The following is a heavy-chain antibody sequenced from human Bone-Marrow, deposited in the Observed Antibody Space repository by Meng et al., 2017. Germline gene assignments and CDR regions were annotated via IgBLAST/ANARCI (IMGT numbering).Heavy chain of an antibody. CDR3: AREAFPPTRGTRGSREYYFDY. Sequence: SVKVSCKASGGTFSSYAISWVRQAPGQGLEWMGGIIPIFGTANYAQKFQGRVTITADESTSTAYMELSSLRSEDTAVYYCAREAFPPTRGTRGSREYYFDYWGQGTLVTVSS. CDR1: GGTFSSYA. J-gene: IGHJ4*02. D-gene: IGHD1-26*01. V-gene: IGHV1-69*13. CDR2: IIPIFGTA.